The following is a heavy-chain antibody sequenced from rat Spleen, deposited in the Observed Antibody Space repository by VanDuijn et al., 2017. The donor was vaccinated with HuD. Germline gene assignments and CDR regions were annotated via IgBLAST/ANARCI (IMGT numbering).Heavy chain of an antibody. Sequence: QVQLQQSGAELAKPGSSVKISCKASGYTFTDYDISWIKQTTGQGLEYIGYINPGSGGTYYNEKFKGKATLTVDKSSSTAFMQLSSLTPDDSAVYYCARRGFNSMDAWGQGASVTVSS. CDR3: ARRGFNSMDA. D-gene: IGHD1-4*01. CDR2: INPGSGGT. V-gene: IGHV1-57*01. J-gene: IGHJ4*01. CDR1: GYTFTDYD.